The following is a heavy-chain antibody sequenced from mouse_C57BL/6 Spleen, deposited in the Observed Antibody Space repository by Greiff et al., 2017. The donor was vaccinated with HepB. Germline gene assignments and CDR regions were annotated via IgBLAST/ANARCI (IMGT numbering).Heavy chain of an antibody. CDR2: INPNNGGT. D-gene: IGHD2-2*01. CDR1: GYTFTDYY. J-gene: IGHJ2*01. V-gene: IGHV1-26*01. Sequence: VQLQQSGPELVKPGASVKISCKASGYTFTDYYMNWVKQSHGKSLEWIGDINPNNGGTSYNQKFKGKATLTVDKSSSTAYMELRSLTSEDSAVYYCASSYYGYDGTRYYFDYWGQGTTLTVSS. CDR3: ASSYYGYDGTRYYFDY.